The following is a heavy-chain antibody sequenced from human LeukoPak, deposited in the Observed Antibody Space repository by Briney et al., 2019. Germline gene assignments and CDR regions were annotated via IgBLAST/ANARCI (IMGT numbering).Heavy chain of an antibody. CDR3: ARVGAYGDYVPLDY. D-gene: IGHD4-17*01. CDR2: INPNSGGT. CDR1: GYTFTGYY. V-gene: IGHV1-2*02. Sequence: ASVKVSCKASGYTFTGYYMHWVRQAPGQGPEWMGWINPNSGGTNYAQKFQGRVTMTRDTSISTAYMELSRLRSDDTAVYYCARVGAYGDYVPLDYWGQGTLVTVSS. J-gene: IGHJ4*02.